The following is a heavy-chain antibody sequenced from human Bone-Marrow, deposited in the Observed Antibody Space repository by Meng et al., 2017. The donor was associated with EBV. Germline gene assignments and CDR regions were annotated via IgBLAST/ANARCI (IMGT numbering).Heavy chain of an antibody. J-gene: IGHJ4*02. V-gene: IGHV7-4-1*02. D-gene: IGHD3-16*01. CDR2: INTKTGKP. CDR3: ARDGGRRLDY. CDR1: GYTFTSYA. Sequence: QVQLGQSGLDLQKPGASVKLSCKASGYTFTSYAMNWVRQAPGQGLEWMGWINTKTGKPTYAPGFTGRFVFSLDTSDSTTYLQISSLKTEDSAVYYCARDGGRRLDYWGQGTLVTVSS.